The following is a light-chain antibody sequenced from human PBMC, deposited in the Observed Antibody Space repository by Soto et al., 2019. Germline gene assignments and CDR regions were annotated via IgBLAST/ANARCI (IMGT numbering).Light chain of an antibody. CDR1: QTISRW. J-gene: IGKJ1*01. CDR3: QEYNNYWT. V-gene: IGKV1-5*01. CDR2: TAP. Sequence: DIQMTQSPSTLSASLGDTVTITCRASQTISRWLAWYQQKPGKAPRLLIYTAPTLESGVPSRFSASGSGTEFTLTIGSLHPDDFATYYCQEYNNYWTFGQGTKVDIK.